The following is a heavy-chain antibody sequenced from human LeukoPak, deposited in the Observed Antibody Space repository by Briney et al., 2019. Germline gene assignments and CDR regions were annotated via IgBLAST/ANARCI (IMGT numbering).Heavy chain of an antibody. Sequence: ASVKVSCKASDYTFTSYGISWVRQAPGQGLEWMGWISAYNGNTNYAQKLQGRVTMTTDTSTSTAYMELRSLRSDDTAVYYCARAPGPPDYDFRSGYTYYYYYMDVWGKGTTVTVSS. V-gene: IGHV1-18*01. CDR3: ARAPGPPDYDFRSGYTYYYYYMDV. CDR2: ISAYNGNT. J-gene: IGHJ6*03. CDR1: DYTFTSYG. D-gene: IGHD3-3*01.